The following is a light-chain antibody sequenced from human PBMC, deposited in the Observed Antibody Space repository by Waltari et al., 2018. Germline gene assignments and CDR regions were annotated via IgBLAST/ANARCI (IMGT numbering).Light chain of an antibody. V-gene: IGLV4-69*01. CDR2: VNSDGSH. CDR1: SGHSSNV. J-gene: IGLJ3*02. Sequence: QLVLTQSPSASASLGASVKLTCTLSSGHSSNVIAWLPQRPEKCPRYLMKVNSDGSHSKGDEIPDRFSGSSSGAERYLTISNLQSEDEADYFCQTGGHGTWVFGGGTTLTVL. CDR3: QTGGHGTWV.